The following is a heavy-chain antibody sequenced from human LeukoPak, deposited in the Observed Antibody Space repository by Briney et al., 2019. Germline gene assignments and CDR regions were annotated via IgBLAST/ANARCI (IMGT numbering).Heavy chain of an antibody. J-gene: IGHJ6*02. V-gene: IGHV3-23*01. CDR1: GFTFSSYA. D-gene: IGHD2-15*01. CDR2: ISGSGGST. Sequence: GESLRLSCAASGFTFSSYAMSWVRQAPGKGLEWVSAISGSGGSTYYADSVKGRFTISRDNSKNTLYLQMNSLTVEDTAVYYCSRQSDPYCSRANCYVDNFYGLDVWGQGTRVTVSS. CDR3: SRQSDPYCSRANCYVDNFYGLDV.